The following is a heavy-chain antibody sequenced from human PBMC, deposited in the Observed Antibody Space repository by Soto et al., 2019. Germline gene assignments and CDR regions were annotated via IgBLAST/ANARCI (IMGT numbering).Heavy chain of an antibody. CDR2: IKSKTDGGTT. CDR3: TTSYYYGSGSYYPGLGVTFDI. J-gene: IGHJ3*02. V-gene: IGHV3-15*01. D-gene: IGHD3-10*01. Sequence: EVQLVESGGGLVKPGGSLRLSCAASGFTFSNAWMSWVRQAPGKGLEWVGRIKSKTDGGTTDYAAPVKGRFTISRDESKNTLYLQMNSLKTEDTAVYYCTTSYYYGSGSYYPGLGVTFDIWGQGTMVTVSS. CDR1: GFTFSNAW.